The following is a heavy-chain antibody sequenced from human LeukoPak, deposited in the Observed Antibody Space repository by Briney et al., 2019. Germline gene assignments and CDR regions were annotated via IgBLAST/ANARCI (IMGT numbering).Heavy chain of an antibody. Sequence: SGTLSLTCAVSSGSISSSNWWSWVRQPPGKGLEWIGEIYHSGDTNYNPSLKSRVTISLDKSKNQFSLKLSSVTAADTAVYYCARFSPRAMGNYLDFWGQGTLVTVSS. CDR3: ARFSPRAMGNYLDF. CDR2: IYHSGDT. CDR1: SGSISSSNW. D-gene: IGHD7-27*01. V-gene: IGHV4-4*02. J-gene: IGHJ4*02.